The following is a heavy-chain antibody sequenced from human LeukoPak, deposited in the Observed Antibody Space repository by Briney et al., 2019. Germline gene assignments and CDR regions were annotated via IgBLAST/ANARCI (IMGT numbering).Heavy chain of an antibody. Sequence: ASVKVSCKASGYTFTGYYIHWVRQAPGQGLEWMGWINPNSGGTKYAQKFQGRVTMTRDTSISTAYMELSRLTSDDTAVYYCARGNLIKITNHAEYFQYWGQGTLVTVSS. CDR2: INPNSGGT. CDR1: GYTFTGYY. V-gene: IGHV1-2*02. J-gene: IGHJ1*01. CDR3: ARGNLIKITNHAEYFQY. D-gene: IGHD3-10*01.